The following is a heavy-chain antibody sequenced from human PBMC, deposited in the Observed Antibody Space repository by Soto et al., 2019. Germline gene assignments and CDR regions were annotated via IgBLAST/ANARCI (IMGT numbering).Heavy chain of an antibody. Sequence: GSLPLSCAASGFPFRSYAMSWVRQAPGKGLEWVSTISGSGGSTYYADSVKCRFTISSDNSKNTQYLQMNSLRAEDTAAYYCAKGPYSSSWPHYFDYWGQGTLVTVSS. CDR1: GFPFRSYA. CDR2: ISGSGGST. J-gene: IGHJ4*02. CDR3: AKGPYSSSWPHYFDY. V-gene: IGHV3-23*01. D-gene: IGHD6-13*01.